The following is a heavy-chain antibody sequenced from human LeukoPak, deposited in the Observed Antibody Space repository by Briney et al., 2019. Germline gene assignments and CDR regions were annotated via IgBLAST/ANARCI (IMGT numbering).Heavy chain of an antibody. CDR2: IYYSGST. CDR3: ASDSGSYLDTFDI. CDR1: GSSISSYY. J-gene: IGHJ3*02. V-gene: IGHV4-59*08. D-gene: IGHD1-26*01. Sequence: SETLSLTCTVSGSSISSYYWSWIRQPPGKGLEWLGCIYYSGSTKYNPSLKSRVTISLDTSKNQFSLKLSSVTAADTAVYYCASDSGSYLDTFDIWSQGTMVTVSS.